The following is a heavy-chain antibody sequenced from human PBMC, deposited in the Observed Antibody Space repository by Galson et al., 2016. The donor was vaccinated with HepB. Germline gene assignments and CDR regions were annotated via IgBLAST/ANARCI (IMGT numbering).Heavy chain of an antibody. CDR3: VEQRKGAPYGMDV. CDR2: IKQDGSEE. V-gene: IGHV3-7*02. CDR1: GFTFSSYW. J-gene: IGHJ6*02. D-gene: IGHD1/OR15-1a*01. Sequence: SLRLSCAASGFTFSSYWMSWVRQAPGKRLECVANIKQDGSEEYYVDSVKGRFTISRDNAKNSMYLQMNSLRDGDTAVYYCVEQRKGAPYGMDVWGQGTTVTVSS.